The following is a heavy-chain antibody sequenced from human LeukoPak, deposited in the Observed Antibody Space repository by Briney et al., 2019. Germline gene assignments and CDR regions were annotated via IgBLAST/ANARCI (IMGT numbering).Heavy chain of an antibody. Sequence: GGSLRLSCAASGFTFDDYAMHWVRQAPGKGLEWVSRISWNSGSIAYADSVKGRFTISRDNAKNSLYLQMSSLRAEDMALYYCAKEYSSSSGYFDYWGRGTLVTVSS. CDR3: AKEYSSSSGYFDY. CDR2: ISWNSGSI. V-gene: IGHV3-9*03. D-gene: IGHD6-6*01. J-gene: IGHJ4*02. CDR1: GFTFDDYA.